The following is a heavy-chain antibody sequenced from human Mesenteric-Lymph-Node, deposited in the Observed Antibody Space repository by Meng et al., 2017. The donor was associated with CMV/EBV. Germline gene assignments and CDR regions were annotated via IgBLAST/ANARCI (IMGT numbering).Heavy chain of an antibody. Sequence: ESLRLSCTVSGDSVSGGSYYWTWIRQAPGKGLEWIGYIYNSVSTNYNPSLKSRVTISVDTSKNQFSLKLTSVTAADTAVYYCARDQPADYWGQGTLVTVSS. CDR3: ARDQPADY. CDR2: IYNSVST. CDR1: GDSVSGGSYY. V-gene: IGHV4-61*01. J-gene: IGHJ4*02.